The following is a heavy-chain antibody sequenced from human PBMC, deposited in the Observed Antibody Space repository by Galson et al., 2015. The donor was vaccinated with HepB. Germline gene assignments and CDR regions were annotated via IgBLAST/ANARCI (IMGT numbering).Heavy chain of an antibody. Sequence: SLRLSCAASGFTFSSYGMHWVRQAPGKGLEWVAVIWYDGSNKYYADSVKGRFTISRDNSKNTLYLQMNSLRAEDTAVYYCAFGYSGSYAPFDYWGQGTLVTVSS. J-gene: IGHJ4*02. D-gene: IGHD1-26*01. CDR3: AFGYSGSYAPFDY. CDR2: IWYDGSNK. CDR1: GFTFSSYG. V-gene: IGHV3-33*08.